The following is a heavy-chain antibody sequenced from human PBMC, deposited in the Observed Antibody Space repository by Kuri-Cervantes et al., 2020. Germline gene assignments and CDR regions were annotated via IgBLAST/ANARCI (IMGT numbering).Heavy chain of an antibody. Sequence: GSLRLSCTVSGGSISSYYWSWIRQPAGKGLEWIGRIYTSGSTNYNPSLKSRVTMSVDTSKNQFSLKLSSVTAADTAVYYCARHWAVVAATSWFDPWGQGTLVTVSS. CDR1: GGSISSYY. CDR3: ARHWAVVAATSWFDP. CDR2: IYTSGST. J-gene: IGHJ5*02. D-gene: IGHD2-15*01. V-gene: IGHV4-4*07.